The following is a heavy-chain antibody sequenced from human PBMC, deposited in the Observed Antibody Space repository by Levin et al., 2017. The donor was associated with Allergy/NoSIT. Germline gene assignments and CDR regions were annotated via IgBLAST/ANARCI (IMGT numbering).Heavy chain of an antibody. CDR2: IHHSGST. CDR1: GGSFSGYY. CDR3: AGEGVVPAAPREYYFDY. V-gene: IGHV4-34*01. J-gene: IGHJ4*02. D-gene: IGHD2-2*01. Sequence: NPSETLSLTCAVYGGSFSGYYWSWIRQPPGKGLEWIGEIHHSGSTNYNPSLKSRVTISVDTSKNQFFLKLNSVTAADTAVYYCAGEGVVPAAPREYYFDYWGQGTLVTVSS.